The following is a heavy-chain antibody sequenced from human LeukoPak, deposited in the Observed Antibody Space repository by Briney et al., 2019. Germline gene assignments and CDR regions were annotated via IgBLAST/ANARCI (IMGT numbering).Heavy chain of an antibody. V-gene: IGHV3-23*01. CDR3: AKVCSSTSCFDY. CDR2: ISGSGGST. CDR1: GFTFSSYA. J-gene: IGHJ4*02. D-gene: IGHD2-2*01. Sequence: GGSLRLSCAASGFTFSSYAMSWVRQAPGKGLEWVSAISGSGGSTYYADSVKGRFTISRDNSKNTLYLQMDSLRAEDTAVYYCAKVCSSTSCFDYWGQGTLVTVSS.